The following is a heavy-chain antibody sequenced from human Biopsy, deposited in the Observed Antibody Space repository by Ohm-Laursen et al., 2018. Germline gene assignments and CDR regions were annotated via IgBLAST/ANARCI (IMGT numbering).Heavy chain of an antibody. CDR3: ARGSNDFGGLYFPR. Sequence: PSDTLSLTCTVSGGSFTGHYWSWIRQPPGEGLVWIGHISYTGYTSYNAFLKSRVTISVDTSRNLFPLRLSPLTAADTAVYYCARGSNDFGGLYFPRWGQGTLLTVSS. D-gene: IGHD4-23*01. J-gene: IGHJ4*02. V-gene: IGHV4-59*11. CDR2: ISYTGYT. CDR1: GGSFTGHY.